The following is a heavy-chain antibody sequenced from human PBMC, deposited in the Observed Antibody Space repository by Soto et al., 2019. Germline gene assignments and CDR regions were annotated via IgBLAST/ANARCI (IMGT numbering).Heavy chain of an antibody. D-gene: IGHD6-13*01. CDR2: IKSNTDGGTT. CDR3: TTDGAQIAAAGTGGLCFDY. CDR1: GFTFSNAW. J-gene: IGHJ4*02. Sequence: EMQLVESGGVLVKPGGSLRLSCAASGFTFSNAWMNWVRQAPGKGLEWVGRIKSNTDGGTTDYAAPVKGRFTISRDDSKNTLYRQMNSLKVEDTAVYFWTTDGAQIAAAGTGGLCFDYWGQGTLVTVSS. V-gene: IGHV3-15*07.